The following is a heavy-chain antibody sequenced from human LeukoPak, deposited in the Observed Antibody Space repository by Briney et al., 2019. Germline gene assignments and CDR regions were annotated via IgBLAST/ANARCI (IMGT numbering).Heavy chain of an antibody. Sequence: AGGSLRLSCAASGFTFSNYAMSWVRQAPGKGLEWVPVISGSGDTTDYADSVKGRFTISRDNSKNTLYLQMNSLRAEDTAVNYCARDQAVGSGWYAPGNYGMDVWGQGTTVTVSS. CDR1: GFTFSNYA. CDR3: ARDQAVGSGWYAPGNYGMDV. D-gene: IGHD6-19*01. J-gene: IGHJ6*02. CDR2: ISGSGDTT. V-gene: IGHV3-23*01.